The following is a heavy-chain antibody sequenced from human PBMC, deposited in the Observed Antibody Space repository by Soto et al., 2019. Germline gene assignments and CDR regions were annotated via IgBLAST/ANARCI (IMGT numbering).Heavy chain of an antibody. D-gene: IGHD3-3*01. J-gene: IGHJ5*02. Sequence: ASVKVSCKASGGTFSSYAISWVRQAPGQGLEWMGGISAIFGTANYAQKFQGRVTMTTDASTSTAYMELRSLRSDDTAVYYCARAGKITIFGVVIRDNWFDPCGQGTLVTVSS. CDR2: ISAIFGTA. CDR1: GGTFSSYA. V-gene: IGHV1-69*05. CDR3: ARAGKITIFGVVIRDNWFDP.